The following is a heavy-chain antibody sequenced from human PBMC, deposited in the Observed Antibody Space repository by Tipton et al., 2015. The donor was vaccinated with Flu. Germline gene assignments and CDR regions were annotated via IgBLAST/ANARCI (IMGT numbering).Heavy chain of an antibody. CDR3: ARVVKRRLLWPDYFDY. Sequence: TLSLTCAVSDGSIDSGRFYWSWIRQPPGKGLEWLGYVSHSETTYYNPSLQSRLTISVDRSKNQFSLKVSSVTAADTAVYYCARVVKRRLLWPDYFDYWGQGTLVSVSS. CDR2: VSHSETT. D-gene: IGHD2-15*01. V-gene: IGHV4-30-2*01. CDR1: DGSIDSGRFY. J-gene: IGHJ4*02.